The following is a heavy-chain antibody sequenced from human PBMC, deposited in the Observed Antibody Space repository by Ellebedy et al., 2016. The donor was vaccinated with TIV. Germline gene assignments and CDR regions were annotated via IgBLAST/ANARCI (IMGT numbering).Heavy chain of an antibody. V-gene: IGHV3-33*01. CDR2: IWYDGSNK. D-gene: IGHD3-10*01. Sequence: PGGSLRLSCAASGFTFSSYGMHWVRQAPGKGLEWVAVIWYDGSNKYYADSVKGRFTISRDNSKNTLYLQMNSLRAEDTAVYYCARNNLAAGRFGENLNAFDIWGQGTMVTVSS. J-gene: IGHJ3*02. CDR3: ARNNLAAGRFGENLNAFDI. CDR1: GFTFSSYG.